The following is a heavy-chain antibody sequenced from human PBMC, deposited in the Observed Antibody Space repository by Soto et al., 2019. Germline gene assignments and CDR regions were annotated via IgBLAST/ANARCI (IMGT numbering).Heavy chain of an antibody. V-gene: IGHV4-61*01. Sequence: PSETLSLTCTVSGVSVSSGSYYWSWIRQPPGKGLEWIGYIYYSGSTNYNPSLKSRVTISVDTSKNQFSLKLSSVTAADTAVYYCARSYMQHDDAFDIWGQGTMVTVSS. D-gene: IGHD6-13*01. CDR1: GVSVSSGSYY. J-gene: IGHJ3*02. CDR2: IYYSGST. CDR3: ARSYMQHDDAFDI.